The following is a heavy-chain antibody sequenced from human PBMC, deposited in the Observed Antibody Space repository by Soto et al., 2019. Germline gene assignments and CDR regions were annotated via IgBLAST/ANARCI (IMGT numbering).Heavy chain of an antibody. CDR3: ARDSSPGGSGSYYTPFSPWMHV. V-gene: IGHV4-31*03. J-gene: IGHJ6*02. D-gene: IGHD3-10*01. CDR1: GGSISSGGYY. Sequence: LSLTCTVSGGSISSGGYYWSWIRQHPGKGLEWIGYIYYRGSTYYNPSLKSRVTISVDTSKNQFSIKMSSVTAADKAVYYCARDSSPGGSGSYYTPFSPWMHVWGQGTTVTVSS. CDR2: IYYRGST.